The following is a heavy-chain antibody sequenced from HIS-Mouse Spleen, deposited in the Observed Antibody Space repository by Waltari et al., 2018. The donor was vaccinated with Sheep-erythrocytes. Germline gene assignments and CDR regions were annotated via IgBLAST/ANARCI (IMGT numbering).Heavy chain of an antibody. J-gene: IGHJ5*02. CDR3: AKDGGGNWFDP. V-gene: IGHV3-30*18. CDR1: GFTFSSYG. D-gene: IGHD3-10*01. Sequence: QVQLVESGGGVVQPGRSLRLSCAPSGFTFSSYGMHWVRQAPGKGLEWVAVISYDGSNKYYADSVKGRFTISRDNSKNTLYLQMNSLRAEDTAVYYCAKDGGGNWFDPWGQGTLVTVSS. CDR2: ISYDGSNK.